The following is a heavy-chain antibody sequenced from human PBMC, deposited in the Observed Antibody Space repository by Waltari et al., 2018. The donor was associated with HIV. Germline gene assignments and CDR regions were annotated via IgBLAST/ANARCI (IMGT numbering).Heavy chain of an antibody. CDR1: GYPFTTYS. Sequence: QVQLVPSWSALKQPGASVKVSCRASGYPFTTYSLTWVRRGPGQGLEWMGWINTYTGSPTDAQCFRGRFVLSADTSVSTAYLRISSLKAEDTATDYCAKRGANGWVSIDYWGQGTLVTVSS. D-gene: IGHD6-19*01. V-gene: IGHV7-4-1*02. CDR2: INTYTGSP. J-gene: IGHJ4*02. CDR3: AKRGANGWVSIDY.